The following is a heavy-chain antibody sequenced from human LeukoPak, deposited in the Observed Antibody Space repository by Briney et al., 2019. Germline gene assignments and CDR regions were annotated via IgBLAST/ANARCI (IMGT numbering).Heavy chain of an antibody. CDR2: ISVHNGNT. CDR3: ARDCIFGTNCFDP. Sequence: ASVKVSCKASGYTFTSYGITWVRQAPGQGLEWMGWISVHNGNTNSAQKFQGRVTMTTDTSTSTAYMELRSLRSDDTAIYYCARDCIFGTNCFDPWGQGTLVTVSS. V-gene: IGHV1-18*01. CDR1: GYTFTSYG. J-gene: IGHJ5*02. D-gene: IGHD1-7*01.